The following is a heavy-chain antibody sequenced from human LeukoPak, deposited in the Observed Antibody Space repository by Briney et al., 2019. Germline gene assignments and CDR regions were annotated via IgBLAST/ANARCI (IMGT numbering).Heavy chain of an antibody. CDR2: ISAYNGNT. CDR3: ARVMYYYGSGSYPPNWFDP. CDR1: GYTFTSYG. V-gene: IGHV1-18*01. D-gene: IGHD3-10*01. Sequence: ASVKVSCKASGYTFTSYGISWVRQAPGQGLEWMGWISAYNGNTNYAQELQGRVTMTTDTSTSTAYMELRSLRSDDTAVYYCARVMYYYGSGSYPPNWFDPWGQGALVTVSS. J-gene: IGHJ5*02.